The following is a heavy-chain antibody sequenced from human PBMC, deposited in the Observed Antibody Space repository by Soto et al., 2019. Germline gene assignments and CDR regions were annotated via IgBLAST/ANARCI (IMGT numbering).Heavy chain of an antibody. CDR2: IYYSGST. V-gene: IGHV4-31*03. CDR1: GGSISSGGYY. J-gene: IGHJ6*03. Sequence: SETLSLTCTVSGGSISSGGYYWSWIRKHPGKGLEWIGYIYYSGSTYYNPSLKSRVTISVDTSKNQFSLKLSSVTAADTAVYYCARVPDFWSGSQIYYYYMDVWGKGTTVTVSS. D-gene: IGHD3-3*01. CDR3: ARVPDFWSGSQIYYYYMDV.